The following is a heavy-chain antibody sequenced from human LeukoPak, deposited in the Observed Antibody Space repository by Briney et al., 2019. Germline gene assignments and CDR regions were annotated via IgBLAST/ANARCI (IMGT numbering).Heavy chain of an antibody. CDR3: AKGLHYDFWSGYSLTLDY. D-gene: IGHD3-3*01. CDR2: IYSGGST. J-gene: IGHJ4*02. CDR1: GFTVSSNY. V-gene: IGHV3-53*05. Sequence: PGGSLRLSCAASGFTVSSNYMSWVRQAPGKGLEWVSVIYSGGSTYYADSVKGRFTISRDNSKNTLYLQMNSLRAEDTAVYYCAKGLHYDFWSGYSLTLDYWGQGTLVTVSS.